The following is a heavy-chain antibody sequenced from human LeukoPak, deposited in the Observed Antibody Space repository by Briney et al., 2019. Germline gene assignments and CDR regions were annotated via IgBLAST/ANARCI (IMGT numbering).Heavy chain of an antibody. CDR2: IYHSGST. Sequence: SETLSLTCTVSGYSISSGYYWGWIRQPPGKGLEWIGSIYHSGSTYYNPSLKSRVTISVDTSKNQFSLKLSSVTAADTAVYYCARLDQGSGMDVWGKGTTVTVSS. V-gene: IGHV4-38-2*02. CDR3: ARLDQGSGMDV. J-gene: IGHJ6*03. D-gene: IGHD1-1*01. CDR1: GYSISSGYY.